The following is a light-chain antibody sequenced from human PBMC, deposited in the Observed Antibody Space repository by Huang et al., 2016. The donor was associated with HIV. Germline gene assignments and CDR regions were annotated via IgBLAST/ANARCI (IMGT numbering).Light chain of an antibody. J-gene: IGKJ3*01. Sequence: IVMTQSPLSLPVTPGELASTSCRSSQSLLRSNGYTYLDWYLQRPGQSPQLLIYLGSNRASGVPDRFSGSASGTNFTLKVSRVEADDLGTYYCMQGLQTPGVTFGPGTKVDFK. CDR2: LGS. CDR1: QSLLRSNGYTY. V-gene: IGKV2-28*01. CDR3: MQGLQTPGVT.